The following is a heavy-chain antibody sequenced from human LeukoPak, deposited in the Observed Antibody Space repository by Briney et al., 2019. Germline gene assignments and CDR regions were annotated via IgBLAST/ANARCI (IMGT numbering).Heavy chain of an antibody. CDR1: GYSFTSYA. V-gene: IGHV7-4-1*02. J-gene: IGHJ4*02. D-gene: IGHD5-12*01. CDR3: AREDVATIPFFDY. Sequence: ASVKVSCKASGYSFTSYAMNWVRQAPGQGLEWMGWINTNTGNPTYAQGFTGRFVFSLDTSVSTAYLQISSLEAEDTAVYYCAREDVATIPFFDYWGQGTPVTVSS. CDR2: INTNTGNP.